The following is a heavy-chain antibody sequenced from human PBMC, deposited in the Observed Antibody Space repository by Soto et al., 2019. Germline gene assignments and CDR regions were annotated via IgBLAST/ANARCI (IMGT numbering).Heavy chain of an antibody. CDR3: AKVSLGATTITDYYYYGLDA. J-gene: IGHJ6*02. CDR2: ISGGGGST. CDR1: GFTFSNYA. D-gene: IGHD1-26*01. V-gene: IGHV3-23*01. Sequence: SGGSLRLSCAASGFTFSNYAMNWVRQAPGKGLEWVSGISGGGGSTYYADSVKGRVTISRDNSKNTLYLQMNSLRAEDTAVYYCAKVSLGATTITDYYYYGLDAWGQGTTVTVSS.